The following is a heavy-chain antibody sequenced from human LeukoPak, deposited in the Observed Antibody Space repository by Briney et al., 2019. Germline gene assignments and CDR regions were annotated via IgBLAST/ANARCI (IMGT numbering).Heavy chain of an antibody. D-gene: IGHD4-17*01. V-gene: IGHV3-30*18. CDR3: AKSLTTVTTIDY. CDR1: GFTFRNYG. Sequence: PGGSLRLSCAASGFTFRNYGMHWVRQAPGKGLEWVAVISYDGSNQYYADSVKGRFTISRDNSKNTLSLQMNSLRPEDTAVYYCAKSLTTVTTIDYWGQGTLVTVSS. CDR2: ISYDGSNQ. J-gene: IGHJ4*02.